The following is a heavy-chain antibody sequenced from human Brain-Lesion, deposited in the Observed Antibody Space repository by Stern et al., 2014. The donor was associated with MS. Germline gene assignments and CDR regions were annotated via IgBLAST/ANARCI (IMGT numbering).Heavy chain of an antibody. Sequence: QVQLVESGGGVVQPGRSLRLSCAASGFTFSYHAMHWVRQAPGKGIEWVALLSYDGSDKNDADSVKGRFTISRDNSRNTLYLQMNSLRVDDTAVYYCARGGAVTTSDYYLDYWGQGILVTVSS. D-gene: IGHD4-17*01. V-gene: IGHV3-30*01. J-gene: IGHJ4*02. CDR1: GFTFSYHA. CDR2: LSYDGSDK. CDR3: ARGGAVTTSDYYLDY.